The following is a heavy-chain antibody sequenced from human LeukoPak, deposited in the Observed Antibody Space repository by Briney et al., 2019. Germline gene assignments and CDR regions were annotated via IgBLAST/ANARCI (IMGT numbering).Heavy chain of an antibody. CDR3: ARSEFSRAIYFDP. CDR2: IDPSGGST. D-gene: IGHD6-6*01. Sequence: ASVKVSCKASGYTFTNYYMHWVRQAPGPGLEWMGIIDPSGGSTTYAQNFQGRVTMTSDTSTSTVYMNLTSLRSEDTAVYYCARSEFSRAIYFDPWGQGTLVTVSS. V-gene: IGHV1-46*01. CDR1: GYTFTNYY. J-gene: IGHJ5*02.